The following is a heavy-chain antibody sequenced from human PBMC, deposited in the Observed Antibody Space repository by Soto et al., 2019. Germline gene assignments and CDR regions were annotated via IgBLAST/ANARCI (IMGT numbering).Heavy chain of an antibody. CDR1: GFTFSSYS. CDR3: ARVDSSGYNNNWFDP. Sequence: TGGSLRLSCAASGFTFSSYSMNWVRQAPGKGLEWVSSISSSSSYIYYADSVKGRFTISRDNAKNSLYLQMNSLRAEDTAVYYCARVDSSGYNNNWFDPWGQGTLVTVSS. CDR2: ISSSSSYI. J-gene: IGHJ5*02. V-gene: IGHV3-21*01. D-gene: IGHD3-22*01.